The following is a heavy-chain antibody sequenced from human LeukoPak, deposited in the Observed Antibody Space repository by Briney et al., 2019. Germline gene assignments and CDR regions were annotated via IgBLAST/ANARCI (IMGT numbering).Heavy chain of an antibody. CDR2: ISSSGSTI. CDR3: ARDFGQWLSLPNSGYYYYYMDV. Sequence: GGSLRLSCAASGFTFSSYEMNRVRQAPGKELEWVSYISSSGSTIYYADSVKGRFTISRDNAKNSLYLQMNSLRAEGTAVYYCARDFGQWLSLPNSGYYYYYMDVWGEGTTVTVSS. J-gene: IGHJ6*03. D-gene: IGHD6-19*01. CDR1: GFTFSSYE. V-gene: IGHV3-48*03.